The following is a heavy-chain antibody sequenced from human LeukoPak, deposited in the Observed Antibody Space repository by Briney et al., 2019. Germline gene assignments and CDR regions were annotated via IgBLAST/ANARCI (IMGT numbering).Heavy chain of an antibody. CDR1: GGSISSSSYY. J-gene: IGHJ5*02. CDR2: IYYSGST. V-gene: IGHV4-39*01. D-gene: IGHD6-19*01. CDR3: ARHFQSSGWYNWFDP. Sequence: SETLSLTCTVSGGSISSSSYYWGWIRQPPGKGLEWIGSIYYSGSTYYNPSLKSRVTISVDTSKNQFSLKLSSVTAADTAVYYCARHFQSSGWYNWFDPWGQGTLVTVSS.